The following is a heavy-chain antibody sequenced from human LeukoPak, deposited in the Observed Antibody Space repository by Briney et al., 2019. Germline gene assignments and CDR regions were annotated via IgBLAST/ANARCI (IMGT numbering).Heavy chain of an antibody. D-gene: IGHD1-26*01. CDR1: GFPFGTAW. CDR3: TTDPYVGVHFDY. Sequence: GGSLRLSCAASGFPFGTAWMNWVRQAPGKGLGWVAGIKTNTGGGTADYAAPVKGRFTISRDGSKNTLYLQMNSLKTEDTAVYYCTTDPYVGVHFDYWGQGTLVTVSS. CDR2: IKTNTGGGTA. V-gene: IGHV3-15*07. J-gene: IGHJ4*02.